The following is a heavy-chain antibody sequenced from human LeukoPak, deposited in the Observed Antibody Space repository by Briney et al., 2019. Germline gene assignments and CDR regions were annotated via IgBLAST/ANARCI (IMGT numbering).Heavy chain of an antibody. D-gene: IGHD2-2*01. CDR2: IYSGGST. V-gene: IGHV3-53*01. J-gene: IGHJ4*02. CDR3: ATSPDIVVVPAAYFDY. CDR1: GFTFSSYE. Sequence: GGSLRLSCAASGFTFSSYEMNWVRQAPGKGLEWVSVIYSGGSTYYADSVKGRFTISRDNSKNTLYLQMNSLRAEDTAVYYCATSPDIVVVPAAYFDYWGQGTLVTVSS.